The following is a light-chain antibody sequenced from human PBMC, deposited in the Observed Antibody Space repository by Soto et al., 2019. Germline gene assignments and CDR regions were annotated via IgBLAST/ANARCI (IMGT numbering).Light chain of an antibody. V-gene: IGKV3D-20*02. J-gene: IGKJ5*01. Sequence: EIVLTQSPGTLSLSPGERPTLSCRVSQSVNSSYFAWSQQKPGQAPRVLIYGASSRATGIPARFSGSGSGTDFTLTISSLEPEDFAVDYCQQRSNWITFGQGTRLEI. CDR3: QQRSNWIT. CDR1: QSVNSSY. CDR2: GAS.